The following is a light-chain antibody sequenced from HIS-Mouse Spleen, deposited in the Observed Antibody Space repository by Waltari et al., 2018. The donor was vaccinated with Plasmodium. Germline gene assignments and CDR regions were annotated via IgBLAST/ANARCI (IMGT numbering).Light chain of an antibody. CDR3: CSYAGSYTYV. Sequence: QSALTQPRPVSGSPGQSVTISCTGTSRDVGGDNYVSWYQQHPGKAPKLMIYDVSKRPSGVPDRFSGSKSGNTASLTISGLQAEDEADYYCCSYAGSYTYVFGTGTKVTVL. CDR1: SRDVGGDNY. CDR2: DVS. J-gene: IGLJ1*01. V-gene: IGLV2-11*01.